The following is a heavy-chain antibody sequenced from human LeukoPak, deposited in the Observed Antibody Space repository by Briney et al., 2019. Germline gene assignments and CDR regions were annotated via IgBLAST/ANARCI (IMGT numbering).Heavy chain of an antibody. Sequence: MTGGSLRLSCAASGFTFSSYEMNWVRQAPGEGLAWVSSISGSSTDIYYADSVKGRFTISRDNAKNSLYLQINSLRAEDTAIYYCARRGYYDSSGYDYWGQGTLVTVSS. CDR2: ISGSSTDI. J-gene: IGHJ4*02. CDR3: ARRGYYDSSGYDY. CDR1: GFTFSSYE. D-gene: IGHD3-22*01. V-gene: IGHV3-21*01.